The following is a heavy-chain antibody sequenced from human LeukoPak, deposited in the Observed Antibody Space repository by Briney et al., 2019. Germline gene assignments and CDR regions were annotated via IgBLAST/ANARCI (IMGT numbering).Heavy chain of an antibody. CDR1: GFYFTNYA. CDR3: ARSLRNAFDI. V-gene: IGHV3-48*01. J-gene: IGHJ3*02. CDR2: IRSSSSTI. D-gene: IGHD3-3*01. Sequence: GGSLRLSCAASGFYFTNYAMSWVRQAPGKGLEWVSYIRSSSSTIYYADSVKGRFTISTDNANNSLYLQMNSLRAEDTAVYYCARSLRNAFDIWGQGTMVTVSS.